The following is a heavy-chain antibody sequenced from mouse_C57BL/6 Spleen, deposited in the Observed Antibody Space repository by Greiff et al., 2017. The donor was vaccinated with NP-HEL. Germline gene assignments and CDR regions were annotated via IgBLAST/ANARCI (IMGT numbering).Heavy chain of an antibody. J-gene: IGHJ2*01. V-gene: IGHV1-18*01. CDR1: GYTFTDYN. CDR2: INPNNGGT. CDR3: ARVLYDGYYEEYFDY. D-gene: IGHD2-3*01. Sequence: DVQLQESGPELVKPGASVKIPCKASGYTFTDYNMDWVKQSHGKSLEWIGDINPNNGGTIYNQKFKGKATLTVDKSSSTAYMELRSLTSEDTAVYYCARVLYDGYYEEYFDYWGQGTTLTVSS.